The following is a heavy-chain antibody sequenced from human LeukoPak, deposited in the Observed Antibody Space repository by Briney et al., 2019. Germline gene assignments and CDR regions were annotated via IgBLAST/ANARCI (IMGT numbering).Heavy chain of an antibody. CDR2: FDPEEGKT. V-gene: IGHV1-24*01. Sequence: ASVKVSCKVSGYRLNELSIHWVRQGPGKGLEWMGGFDPEEGKTIYAQKLQGRVSMTEDTSTDTAFMELRSLRSGDTAVYYCATNTYNGYAIDSWGQGTLITVSS. J-gene: IGHJ4*02. CDR1: GYRLNELS. D-gene: IGHD5-12*01. CDR3: ATNTYNGYAIDS.